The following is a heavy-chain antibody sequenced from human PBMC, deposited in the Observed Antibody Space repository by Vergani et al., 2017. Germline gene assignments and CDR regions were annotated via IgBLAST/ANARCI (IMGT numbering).Heavy chain of an antibody. V-gene: IGHV4-59*01. D-gene: IGHD6-19*01. CDR3: AAGSGWIDAFDI. Sequence: QVQLQESGPGLVKPSETLSLTCTVSGGSISSYYWRWIRQPPGKGLEWIGYISYSGRTNYNPSLKSRVTISVDTSKNQFSLKLSSVTAADTAVYYWAAGSGWIDAFDIWGQGTMVTVSS. J-gene: IGHJ3*02. CDR2: ISYSGRT. CDR1: GGSISSYY.